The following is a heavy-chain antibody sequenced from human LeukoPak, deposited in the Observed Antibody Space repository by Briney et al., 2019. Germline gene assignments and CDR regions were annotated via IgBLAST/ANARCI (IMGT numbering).Heavy chain of an antibody. V-gene: IGHV3-11*04. CDR2: ISSSGSTI. CDR1: GFTFSDYY. D-gene: IGHD3-3*01. CDR3: ARVPGITIFGVAQDHHFDY. J-gene: IGHJ4*02. Sequence: GGSLRLSCAASGFTFSDYYMSWIRQAPGKGLEWVSYISSSGSTIYYADSVKGRFTISRDNAKNPLYLQMNSLRAEDTAVYYCARVPGITIFGVAQDHHFDYWGQGTLVTVSS.